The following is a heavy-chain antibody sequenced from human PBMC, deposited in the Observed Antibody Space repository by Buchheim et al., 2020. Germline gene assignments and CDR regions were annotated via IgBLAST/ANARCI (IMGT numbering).Heavy chain of an antibody. CDR3: ARDDLRTGYYSLFDY. CDR2: ITRYSNYI. V-gene: IGHV3-21*01. D-gene: IGHD3/OR15-3a*01. J-gene: IGHJ4*02. CDR1: GFTFSDYT. Sequence: VQLVESGGGLVKPGGSLRLSCAASGFTFSDYTMNWVRQAPGKGLERVSSITRYSNYISYADSVRGRFNISRDDAKNSLSLQMNSLRPEDTAMYYCARDDLRTGYYSLFDYWGQGSL.